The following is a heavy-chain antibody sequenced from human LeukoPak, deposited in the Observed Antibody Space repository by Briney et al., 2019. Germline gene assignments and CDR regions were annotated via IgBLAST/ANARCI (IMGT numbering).Heavy chain of an antibody. D-gene: IGHD3-22*01. V-gene: IGHV4-61*02. J-gene: IGHJ3*02. CDR3: ARDWRRNYYDSSGYYAFDI. CDR1: GGSISSGSYY. Sequence: SETLSLTCTVSGGSISSGSYYWSWIRQPAGKGLEWIGRIYTSGSTNYNPSLKSRVTMSVDTSKNQFSLKLSSVTAADTAVYYCARDWRRNYYDSSGYYAFDIWGQGTMVTVSS. CDR2: IYTSGST.